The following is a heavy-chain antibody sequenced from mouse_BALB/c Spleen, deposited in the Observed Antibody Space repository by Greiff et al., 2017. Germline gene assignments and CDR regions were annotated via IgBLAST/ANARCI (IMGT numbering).Heavy chain of an antibody. CDR3: ARGDYGNYPFDD. V-gene: IGHV5-6-5*01. CDR1: GFTFSSYA. D-gene: IGHD2-1*01. J-gene: IGHJ2*01. CDR2: ISSGGST. Sequence: EVKLVESGGGLVKPGGSLKLSCAASGFTFSSYAMSWVRQTPEKRLEWVASISSGGSTYYPDSVKGRFTISRDNARNILYLQMSSLRSEDTAMYYCARGDYGNYPFDDWGQGTTLTVSS.